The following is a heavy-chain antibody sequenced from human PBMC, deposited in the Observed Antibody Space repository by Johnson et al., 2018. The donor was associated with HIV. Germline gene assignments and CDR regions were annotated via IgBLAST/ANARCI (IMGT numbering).Heavy chain of an antibody. CDR2: IKQDGSEK. J-gene: IGHJ3*02. V-gene: IGHV3-7*01. CDR3: ARLGIAAARGAFDI. CDR1: GFTFSSYW. D-gene: IGHD6-13*01. Sequence: MLLVESGGGLVQPGGSLRLSCAASGFTFSSYWMSWVRQAPGKGLEWVANIKQDGSEKYYVDSVNGRFTISRDNAKNSLYLQMNSLRAEDTAVYYCARLGIAAARGAFDIWGQGTMVTVSS.